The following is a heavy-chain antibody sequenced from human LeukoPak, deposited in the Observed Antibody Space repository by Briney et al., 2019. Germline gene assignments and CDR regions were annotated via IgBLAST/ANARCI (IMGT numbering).Heavy chain of an antibody. CDR1: EFIFTNYG. V-gene: IGHV3-23*01. Sequence: GGTLRLSCAASEFIFTNYGMSWVRQGPGKGLEWVSSISGSGGTTYYADSVKGRFIISRDNSKNTLSLQMNNLRAEDTAVYYCAKATGYLLWGQGTLVTVSS. CDR3: AKATGYLL. CDR2: ISGSGGTT. D-gene: IGHD1-14*01. J-gene: IGHJ4*02.